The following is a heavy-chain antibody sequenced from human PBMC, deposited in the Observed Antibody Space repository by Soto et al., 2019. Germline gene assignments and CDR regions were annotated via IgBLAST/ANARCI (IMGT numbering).Heavy chain of an antibody. D-gene: IGHD3-22*01. J-gene: IGHJ4*02. Sequence: QVQLQESGPGLVKPSETLSLTCAVSGYSISSGYYWGWIRQPPGKGLEWIGSIYHSGSTYYNPSLKSRVTISVDTSKNQFSLKLSSVTAADTAVYYCATVKGDSMIVVVWGQGTLVTVSS. V-gene: IGHV4-38-2*01. CDR1: GYSISSGYY. CDR2: IYHSGST. CDR3: ATVKGDSMIVVV.